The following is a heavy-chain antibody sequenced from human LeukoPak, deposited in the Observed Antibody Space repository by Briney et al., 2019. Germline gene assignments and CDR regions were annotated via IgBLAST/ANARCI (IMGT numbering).Heavy chain of an antibody. V-gene: IGHV1-18*01. D-gene: IGHD2-2*01. Sequence: ASVKVSCKASGYTFTSYGISWVRQAPGQGLEWMGWISAYNGNTNYAQKLQGRVTMTTDTSTSTAYMELSSLRSEDTAVYYCARAPPCSSTSCPSDYWGQGTLVTVSS. J-gene: IGHJ4*02. CDR1: GYTFTSYG. CDR2: ISAYNGNT. CDR3: ARAPPCSSTSCPSDY.